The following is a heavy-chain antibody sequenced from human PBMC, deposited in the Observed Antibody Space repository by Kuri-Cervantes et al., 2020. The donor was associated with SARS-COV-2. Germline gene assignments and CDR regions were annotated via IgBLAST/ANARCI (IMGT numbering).Heavy chain of an antibody. CDR2: INPNSGDT. J-gene: IGHJ6*03. CDR3: ARGVTIFGVVSYYYYMDV. Sequence: ASVKVSCKASGYTFTGYYMHWVRQAPGQGLEWMGWINPNSGDTNYAQKFQGRVTMTRDTSISTAYMELSRLRSDDTAVYYRARGVTIFGVVSYYYYMDVWGKGTTVTVSS. V-gene: IGHV1-2*02. CDR1: GYTFTGYY. D-gene: IGHD3-3*01.